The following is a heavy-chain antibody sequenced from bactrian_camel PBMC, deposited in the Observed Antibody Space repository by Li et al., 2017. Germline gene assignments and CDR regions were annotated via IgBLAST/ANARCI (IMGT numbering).Heavy chain of an antibody. CDR3: NGCIRAHGSSFLPLNF. Sequence: VQLVESGGGSVRSGGSLRLSCAISGYTYSSYIMGWFRQAPGKEREGVAAIEGDGSTSYADSVKGRFTISQNNAKNTVYLQMNSLKPEDTAMYYCNGCIRAHGSSFLPLNFWGRGTQVTVS. CDR2: IEGDGST. CDR1: GYTYSSYI. V-gene: IGHV3S53*01. J-gene: IGHJ4*01.